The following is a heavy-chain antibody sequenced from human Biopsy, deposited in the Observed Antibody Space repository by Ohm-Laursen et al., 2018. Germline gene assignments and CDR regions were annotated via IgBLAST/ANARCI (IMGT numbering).Heavy chain of an antibody. D-gene: IGHD6-13*01. CDR1: GFTFSDYQ. V-gene: IGHV3-11*04. CDR2: ISSGGSTI. CDR3: VKDRGAAGTDYYYGMDV. J-gene: IGHJ6*02. Sequence: SLRLSCAAPGFTFSDYQMSWIRQTPGKGLEWVSHISSGGSTIFHADSVKGRFTISRDNSKNTLYLQMNSLRAEDTAVFYCVKDRGAAGTDYYYGMDVWGQGTTVTVSS.